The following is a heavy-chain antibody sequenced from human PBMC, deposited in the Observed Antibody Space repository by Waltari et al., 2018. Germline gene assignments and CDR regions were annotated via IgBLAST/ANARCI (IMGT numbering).Heavy chain of an antibody. CDR1: GGSFSGYY. CDR3: ARYCSSTSCPYYYGMDV. Sequence: QVQLQQWGAGLLKPSETLSLTCAVSGGSFSGYYWSWIRQPPGKGLEWIGEINHSGSTNYNPSLKSRVTISVDTSKNQFSLKLSSVTAADTAVYYCARYCSSTSCPYYYGMDVWGQGTTVTVSS. CDR2: INHSGST. V-gene: IGHV4-34*01. D-gene: IGHD2-2*01. J-gene: IGHJ6*02.